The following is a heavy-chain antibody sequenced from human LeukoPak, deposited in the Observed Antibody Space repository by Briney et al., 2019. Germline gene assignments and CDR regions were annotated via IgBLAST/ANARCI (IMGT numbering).Heavy chain of an antibody. Sequence: SETLSLTCAVYGGSFSGYYWSWIRQPPGKGLEWIGEIDHSGSTNYNPSLKSRVTISVDTSKNQFSLKLSSVTAADTAVYYCARDRRWLPLRRMYSGIDYWGQGTLVTVSS. CDR1: GGSFSGYY. CDR3: ARDRRWLPLRRMYSGIDY. CDR2: IDHSGST. V-gene: IGHV4-34*01. D-gene: IGHD5-24*01. J-gene: IGHJ4*02.